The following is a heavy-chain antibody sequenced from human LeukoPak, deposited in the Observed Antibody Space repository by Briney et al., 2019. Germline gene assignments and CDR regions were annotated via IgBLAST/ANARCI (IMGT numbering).Heavy chain of an antibody. V-gene: IGHV3-7*01. CDR2: IKQDGSEK. CDR3: ARDRDSSSWSSRRVGDYFDY. D-gene: IGHD6-13*01. Sequence: GGSLRLSCAASGFTFSNYWMSWVRQAPGKGLEWVANIKQDGSEKYYVDSVKGRFTISRDNAKNSLYLQMNSLRAEDTAVYYCARDRDSSSWSSRRVGDYFDYWGQGTLVTVSS. J-gene: IGHJ4*02. CDR1: GFTFSNYW.